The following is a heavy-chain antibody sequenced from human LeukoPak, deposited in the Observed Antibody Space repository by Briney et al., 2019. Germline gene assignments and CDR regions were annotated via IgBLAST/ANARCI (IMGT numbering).Heavy chain of an antibody. D-gene: IGHD5-18*01. J-gene: IGHJ4*02. CDR3: AKDLRGYSYGYDY. V-gene: IGHV3-23*01. CDR1: GFTFSNYV. Sequence: PGGSLRLSCAVSGFTFSNYVMMWARQAPGKGLEWVSAISGTGANTFYADSVKGRFTISRDNSKNTLYLQMNSLRAEDTAVYYCAKDLRGYSYGYDYWGQGTLVTVSS. CDR2: ISGTGANT.